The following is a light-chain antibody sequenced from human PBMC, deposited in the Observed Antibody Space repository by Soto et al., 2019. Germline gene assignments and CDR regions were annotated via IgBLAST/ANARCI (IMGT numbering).Light chain of an antibody. CDR3: SSYTSSSTPF. CDR1: SSDVGGYNY. Sequence: QSVLTQPASVSGSPGQSITISCTGTSSDVGGYNYVSWYQQYPGKAPKLMIYEVSNRPSGVSNRFSGSKSGNTASLTISGLQAEDEADYYCSSYTSSSTPFFGGGTKLTVL. J-gene: IGLJ2*01. V-gene: IGLV2-14*01. CDR2: EVS.